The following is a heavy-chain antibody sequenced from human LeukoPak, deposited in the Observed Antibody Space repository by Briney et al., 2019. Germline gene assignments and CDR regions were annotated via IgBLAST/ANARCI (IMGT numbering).Heavy chain of an antibody. V-gene: IGHV3-43*02. J-gene: IGHJ4*02. CDR2: ISGDGVST. Sequence: GGSLRLSCVASGLPIADFAMLWVRQAPGKGLEWVSLISGDGVSTFYAYSVKGRFSISRDNSKNSLYLEMNSLRTEDAAMYYCAKESGKFDYWGQGTLVAVSS. CDR1: GLPIADFA. CDR3: AKESGKFDY.